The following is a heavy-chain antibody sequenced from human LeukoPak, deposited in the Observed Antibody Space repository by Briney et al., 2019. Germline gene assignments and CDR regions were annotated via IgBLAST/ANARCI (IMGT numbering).Heavy chain of an antibody. CDR1: GYTLTDYY. CDR3: ARRDGSSWYSFFDY. CDR2: INPNSGAT. D-gene: IGHD6-13*01. J-gene: IGHJ4*02. V-gene: IGHV1-2*02. Sequence: GASVKVSCKASGYTLTDYYLHWVRQAPGQGLKWMGWINPNSGATHYAQSFQARVTMTRDTSIASSYMELTGLESDDTAVYYCARRDGSSWYSFFDYWGQGTLVTASS.